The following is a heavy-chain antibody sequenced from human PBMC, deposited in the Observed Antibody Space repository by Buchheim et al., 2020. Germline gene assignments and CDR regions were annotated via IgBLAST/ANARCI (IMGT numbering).Heavy chain of an antibody. D-gene: IGHD6-13*01. CDR3: ARILSPGYEAVDY. CDR1: GFSLSTRAMC. J-gene: IGHJ4*02. V-gene: IGHV2-70*15. CDR2: IDWDDDK. Sequence: QVTLRESGPALVKPTQTLTLTCTFSGFSLSTRAMCVSWTRQPPGKALEWLARIDWDDDKYYTPSLKTRLTISQDTSKNQVVLTMTNMHPVDTATYYCARILSPGYEAVDYWGQGTL.